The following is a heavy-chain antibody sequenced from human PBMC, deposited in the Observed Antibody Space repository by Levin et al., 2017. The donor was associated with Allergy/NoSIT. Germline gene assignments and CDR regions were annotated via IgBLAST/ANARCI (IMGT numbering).Heavy chain of an antibody. CDR1: GFSLSTSGVG. Sequence: SGPTLVKPTQTLTLTCTFSGFSLSTSGVGVGWIRQPPGKALEWLAPIYWDDDKRYSPSLKSRPTIIEDTSKNQVVLTMINMDPVDTGTYYCAHRVRIAPQGEDAFDIWGQGTMVTVSS. D-gene: IGHD6-6*01. V-gene: IGHV2-5*02. CDR2: IYWDDDK. J-gene: IGHJ3*02. CDR3: AHRVRIAPQGEDAFDI.